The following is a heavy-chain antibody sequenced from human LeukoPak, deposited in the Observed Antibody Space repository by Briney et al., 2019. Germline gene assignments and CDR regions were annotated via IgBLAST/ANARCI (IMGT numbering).Heavy chain of an antibody. CDR1: GYTFTSYA. CDR3: AKGSSSSMDV. CDR2: IIPIFGTA. Sequence: SVKVSCKASGYTFTSYAISWVRQAPGQGLEWMGGIIPIFGTANYAQKFQGRVTITADESTSTAYMGLSSLRSDDTAVYYCAKGSSSSMDVWGQGTTVTVSS. D-gene: IGHD6-13*01. J-gene: IGHJ6*02. V-gene: IGHV1-69*13.